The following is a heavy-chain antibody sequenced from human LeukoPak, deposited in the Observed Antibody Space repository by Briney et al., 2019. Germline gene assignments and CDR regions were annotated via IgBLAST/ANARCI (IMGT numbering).Heavy chain of an antibody. CDR1: GFTFSSYG. J-gene: IGHJ3*02. Sequence: PGGSLRLSCAASGFTFSSYGMHWVRQAPGKGLEWVAVIWYDGSNKYYADSVKGRFTISRDNSKNTLYLQMNSLRAEDTAVYYCARVPQMGPGDDAFEIWGQGTMVTVSS. V-gene: IGHV3-33*01. CDR2: IWYDGSNK. CDR3: ARVPQMGPGDDAFEI. D-gene: IGHD2-21*02.